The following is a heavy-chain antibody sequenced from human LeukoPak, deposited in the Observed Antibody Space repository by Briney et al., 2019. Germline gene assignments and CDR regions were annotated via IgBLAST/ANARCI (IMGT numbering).Heavy chain of an antibody. CDR3: AREQLAPDY. CDR2: IYHSGST. CDR1: GGSISSGGYY. Sequence: TLSLTCTVSGGSISSGGYYWSWIRPPPGKGLEWIGYIYHSGSTYYNPSLKSRVTISVDRSKNQFSLKLSSVTAADTAVYYCAREQLAPDYWGQGTLVTVSS. J-gene: IGHJ4*02. V-gene: IGHV4-30-2*01. D-gene: IGHD6-6*01.